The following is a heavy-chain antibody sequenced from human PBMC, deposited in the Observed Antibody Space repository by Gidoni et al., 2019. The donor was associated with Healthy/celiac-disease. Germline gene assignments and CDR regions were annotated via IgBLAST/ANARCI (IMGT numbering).Heavy chain of an antibody. D-gene: IGHD2-8*01. CDR1: GFPFSSDG. CDR2: IWYDGSNK. J-gene: IGHJ3*02. V-gene: IGHV3-33*01. CDR3: ARKSTNGVSDAFDI. Sequence: QLQLVESGGGVVQPGRSLRPSCAASGFPFSSDGMHWVRQAPGKGLEWVAVIWYDGSNKYYADSVKGRFTISRDNSKNTLYLQMNSLRAEDTAVYYCARKSTNGVSDAFDIWGQGTMVTVSS.